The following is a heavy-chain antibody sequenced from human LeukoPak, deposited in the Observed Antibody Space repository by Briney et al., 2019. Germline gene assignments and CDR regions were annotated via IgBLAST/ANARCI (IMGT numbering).Heavy chain of an antibody. CDR3: AKDRVAGTDDFDC. CDR1: GFTFSNYG. CDR2: IQYDGSNK. V-gene: IGHV3-30*02. J-gene: IGHJ4*02. Sequence: GGSLRLSCAASGFTFSNYGMHWVRQAPGKGPEWVAFIQYDGSNKYYADSVKGRFTISRDNSKNTLYLQMNSLRTEDTAVYYCAKDRVAGTDDFDCWGQGTLVTVSS. D-gene: IGHD1-7*01.